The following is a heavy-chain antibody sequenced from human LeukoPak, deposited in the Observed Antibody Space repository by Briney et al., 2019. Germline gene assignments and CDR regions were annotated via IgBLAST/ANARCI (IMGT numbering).Heavy chain of an antibody. D-gene: IGHD7-27*01. CDR2: TYYSGTT. CDR3: ARDGVWGPFDY. J-gene: IGHJ4*02. V-gene: IGHV4-39*07. CDR1: GFTFNKYS. Sequence: PGGSLRLSCAASGFTFNKYSMNWVRQPPGKGLEWIGSTYYSGTTYYNPSLKSRVTISVDTSKNQFSLKLSSVTAADTAVYYCARDGVWGPFDYWGQGTLVTVSS.